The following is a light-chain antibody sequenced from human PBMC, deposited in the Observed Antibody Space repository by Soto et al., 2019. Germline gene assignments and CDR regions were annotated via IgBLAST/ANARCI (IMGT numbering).Light chain of an antibody. Sequence: DLVMTQSPLSLPVTPGEPASISCRSSQSLLHSNGYNYLDWYLQKPGQSPQLLIYLGSNRASGVSHRFSGSGSGTDFTLKISRVEAGDVGVYYCMQALQAPFTFGPGTKVDIK. J-gene: IGKJ3*01. CDR3: MQALQAPFT. CDR1: QSLLHSNGYNY. V-gene: IGKV2-28*01. CDR2: LGS.